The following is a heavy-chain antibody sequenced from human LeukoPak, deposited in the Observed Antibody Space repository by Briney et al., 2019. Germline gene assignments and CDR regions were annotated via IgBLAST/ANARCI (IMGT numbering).Heavy chain of an antibody. Sequence: GGSLRLSCVVSGLSFSNAWMNWVRQAPGRGLEWVGRIKSNTDGGTTDYPAPVKGRFTISRDDSDNTPYPQMNGLRTEDTAVYYCTTLETYYENDYWGQGTLVTVSS. V-gene: IGHV3-15*01. J-gene: IGHJ4*02. CDR3: TTLETYYENDY. D-gene: IGHD3-3*01. CDR1: GLSFSNAW. CDR2: IKSNTDGGTT.